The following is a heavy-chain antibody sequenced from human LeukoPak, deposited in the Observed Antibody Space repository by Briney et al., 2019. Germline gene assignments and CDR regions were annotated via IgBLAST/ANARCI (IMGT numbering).Heavy chain of an antibody. CDR2: INPSGGST. CDR1: GYTFTSYY. V-gene: IGHV1-46*01. J-gene: IGHJ4*02. CDR3: ARWSGYYAYYFDY. Sequence: GASVKVSCKASGYTFTSYYMHWVRQAPGQGLEWMGLINPSGGSTSYAQKFQGRVTMTRDMSTSTVYMELSSLRSEGTAVYYCARWSGYYAYYFDYWGQGTLVTVSS. D-gene: IGHD3-3*01.